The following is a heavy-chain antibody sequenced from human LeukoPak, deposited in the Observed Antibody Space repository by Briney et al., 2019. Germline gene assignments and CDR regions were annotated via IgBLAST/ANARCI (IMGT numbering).Heavy chain of an antibody. J-gene: IGHJ6*02. Sequence: GGSLRLSCAASGFTFSSYAMSWVRQAPGKGLEWVSAISGSGGSTYYADSVKGRFTISRDNSKNTLYLQMNSLRAEDTAVYYCAKASGELLPYYYYGMDVWGQGTTVTVSS. CDR2: ISGSGGST. CDR3: AKASGELLPYYYYGMDV. V-gene: IGHV3-23*01. D-gene: IGHD1-26*01. CDR1: GFTFSSYA.